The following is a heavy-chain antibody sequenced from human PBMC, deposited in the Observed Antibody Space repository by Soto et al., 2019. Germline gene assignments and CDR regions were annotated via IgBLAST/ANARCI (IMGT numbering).Heavy chain of an antibody. J-gene: IGHJ4*02. CDR3: ARPKGAYSSGYYYFDF. Sequence: QVQLEQSGGEVKQPGSSVRVSCKTSGGTFSTYAINWVRQAPGQGLEWMGAIIPLFGTADYSQKFQGRVTITADEAKSTADSELSSLRFDDTAVYFCARPKGAYSSGYYYFDFWGQGTLVTVSS. D-gene: IGHD6-19*01. V-gene: IGHV1-69*01. CDR1: GGTFSTYA. CDR2: IIPLFGTA.